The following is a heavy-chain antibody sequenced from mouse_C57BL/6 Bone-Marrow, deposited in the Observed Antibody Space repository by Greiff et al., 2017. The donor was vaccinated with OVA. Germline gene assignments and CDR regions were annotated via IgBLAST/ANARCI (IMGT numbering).Heavy chain of an antibody. CDR3: ARAEVYYYGSSPYAMDY. CDR1: GFTFSSYA. D-gene: IGHD1-1*01. Sequence: DVMLVESGGGLVKPGGSLKLSCAASGFTFSSYAMSWVRQTPEKRLEWVATISDGGSYTYYPDNVKGRFTISRDNAKNNLYLQMSHLKSEDTAMYYCARAEVYYYGSSPYAMDYWGQGTSVTVSS. CDR2: ISDGGSYT. J-gene: IGHJ4*01. V-gene: IGHV5-4*03.